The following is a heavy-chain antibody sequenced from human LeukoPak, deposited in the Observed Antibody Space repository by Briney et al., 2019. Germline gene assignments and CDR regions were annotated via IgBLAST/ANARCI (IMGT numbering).Heavy chain of an antibody. CDR1: GYTFTNFG. D-gene: IGHD1-14*01. CDR3: ARVSSPLQYNWFDP. CDR2: INPNSGDT. V-gene: IGHV1-2*06. J-gene: IGHJ5*02. Sequence: ASVKVSCKASGYTFTNFGISWVRQAPGQGLEWMGRINPNSGDTNHAQKFQGRVTMTRDTSISTAYMELSRLRSDDTAVYYCARVSSPLQYNWFDPWGQGTLVTVSS.